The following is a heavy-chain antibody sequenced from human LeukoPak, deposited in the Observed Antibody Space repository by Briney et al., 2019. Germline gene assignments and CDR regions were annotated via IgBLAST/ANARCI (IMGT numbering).Heavy chain of an antibody. CDR1: GFTFSNYW. V-gene: IGHV3-7*01. D-gene: IGHD4-17*01. CDR3: ARLKDAVTIFDC. CDR2: IKEDGSDK. J-gene: IGHJ5*01. Sequence: GGSLRLSCIASGFTFSNYWMSWVRQAPGKGLERVASIKEDGSDKYYVDSVKGRFTISRDNTKNSLYVQMSSLRAEDTAVYYCARLKDAVTIFDCWGQGILVTVSS.